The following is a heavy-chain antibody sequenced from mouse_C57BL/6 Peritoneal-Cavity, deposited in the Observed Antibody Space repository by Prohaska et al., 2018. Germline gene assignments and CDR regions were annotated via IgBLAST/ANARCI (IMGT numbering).Heavy chain of an antibody. Sequence: PSQSLSLTCSVTGYSITSGYYWNWIRQFPGNKLEWMGYISYDGSNNYNPSLKNRISITRDTSKNQFFLKLNSVTTEDTATYYCARDPSYYYGSSYWYFDVWGTGTTVTVSS. V-gene: IGHV3-6*01. CDR2: ISYDGSN. CDR3: ARDPSYYYGSSYWYFDV. J-gene: IGHJ1*03. CDR1: GYSITSGYY. D-gene: IGHD1-1*01.